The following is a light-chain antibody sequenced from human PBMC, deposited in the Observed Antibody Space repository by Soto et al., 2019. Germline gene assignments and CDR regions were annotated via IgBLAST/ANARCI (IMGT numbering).Light chain of an antibody. CDR1: QSVSSL. J-gene: IGKJ2*01. CDR2: ATS. V-gene: IGKV3-15*01. CDR3: QQYNIWPYT. Sequence: IVLTQSPATLSVSPGERATLSCRASQSVSSLLAWYQQKPRQAPRLLIYATSTRATGIPARFSGSGSGTDFTLTISSLQSEDFAIYYCQQYNIWPYTFGQGTKVDIK.